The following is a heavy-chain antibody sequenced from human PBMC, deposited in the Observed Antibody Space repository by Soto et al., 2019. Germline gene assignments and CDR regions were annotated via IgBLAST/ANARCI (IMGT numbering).Heavy chain of an antibody. J-gene: IGHJ6*02. Sequence: QVQLVESGGGVVQPGRSLRLSCAASGFTFSSYAMHWVRQAPGKGLEWVAVISYDGSNKYYADSVKGRFTISRDNSKNTLYLQMNSLRAEDTAVYYCARVDSSTLDYCYGMDVWGQGTTVTVSS. D-gene: IGHD6-13*01. CDR1: GFTFSSYA. CDR2: ISYDGSNK. V-gene: IGHV3-30-3*01. CDR3: ARVDSSTLDYCYGMDV.